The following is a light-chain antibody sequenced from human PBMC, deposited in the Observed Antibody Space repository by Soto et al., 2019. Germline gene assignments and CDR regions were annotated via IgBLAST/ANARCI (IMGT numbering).Light chain of an antibody. CDR2: GAS. V-gene: IGKV3-15*01. J-gene: IGKJ1*01. CDR3: QQYNKWTQT. Sequence: EIVLTQSPATLSLSPGERVTLSCRASQSVSIDLAWYQQKPGQAPRLLIYGASTRATDIPATFTGSGSGTEFTLTISSLKYEDIAVYYCQQYNKWTQTFGQGTKVDIK. CDR1: QSVSID.